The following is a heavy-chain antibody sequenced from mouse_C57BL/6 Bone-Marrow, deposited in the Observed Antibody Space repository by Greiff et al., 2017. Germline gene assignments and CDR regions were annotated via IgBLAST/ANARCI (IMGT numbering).Heavy chain of an antibody. CDR3: TYGTPAPHYFDY. CDR2: IDPENGDT. Sequence: VQLQQSGAELVRPGASVKLSCTASGFNIKDDYMHWVKQRPEQGLEWIGWIDPENGDTEYASKFQGKATITADTSSNTAYLQLSSLTSEDTAVYYYTYGTPAPHYFDYWGQGTTLTVSS. J-gene: IGHJ2*01. CDR1: GFNIKDDY. D-gene: IGHD1-1*01. V-gene: IGHV14-4*01.